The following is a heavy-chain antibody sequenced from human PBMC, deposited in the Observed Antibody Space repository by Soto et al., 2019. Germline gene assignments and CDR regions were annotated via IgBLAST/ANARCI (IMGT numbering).Heavy chain of an antibody. CDR3: VRKDWYRFDP. CDR1: GGSITSNW. Sequence: QVQLQESGPGLVNPSGTLSLTSVVSGGSITSNWWGWVRQPPGKGLEWFGEIYHNGRFNYNPVLRSRLTITIDESKNQLSLKLTAVTAPDTAVHYWVRKDWYRFDPWGPGTLVTVSS. CDR2: IYHNGRF. V-gene: IGHV4-4*02. D-gene: IGHD3-9*01. J-gene: IGHJ5*02.